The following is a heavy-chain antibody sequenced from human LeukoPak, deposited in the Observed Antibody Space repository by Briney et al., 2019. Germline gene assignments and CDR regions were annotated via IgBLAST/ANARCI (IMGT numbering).Heavy chain of an antibody. V-gene: IGHV3-7*01. CDR3: ARDTYDSSGYYAHLDY. CDR2: IKQDGSEK. CDR1: GFTFSSYW. D-gene: IGHD3-22*01. Sequence: PGGSLRLSCAASGFTFSSYWMSWVRQAPGKGLEWVANIKQDGSEKYYVDSVKGRFTISRDNAKNSLYRQMSSLRAEDTAVYYCARDTYDSSGYYAHLDYWGQGTLVTVSS. J-gene: IGHJ4*02.